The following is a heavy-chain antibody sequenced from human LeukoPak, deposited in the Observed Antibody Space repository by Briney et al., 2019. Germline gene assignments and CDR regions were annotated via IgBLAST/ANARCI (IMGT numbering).Heavy chain of an antibody. D-gene: IGHD6-13*01. Sequence: PGGSLRLSCAASGFTFSSYEMNWVRQAPGKGLEWVSYISSSGSTIYYADSVKGRFTISRDNAKNSLYLPMNSLRAEDTAVYYLAREVGDAGTGIVLDYYYYGMDVWGQGTTVTVSS. J-gene: IGHJ6*02. V-gene: IGHV3-48*03. CDR2: ISSSGSTI. CDR3: AREVGDAGTGIVLDYYYYGMDV. CDR1: GFTFSSYE.